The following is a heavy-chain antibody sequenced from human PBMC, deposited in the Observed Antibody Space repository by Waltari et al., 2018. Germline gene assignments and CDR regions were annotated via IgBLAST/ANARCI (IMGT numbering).Heavy chain of an antibody. Sequence: EVQLVESGGGVVRPGGSLRLSCAASGFTFDDYGMSWVRQAPGKGREWVSGINWNGGSTGYADSVKGRFTISRDNAKNCLYLQMTSLRAEDTALYYCARGYGSGSWGPIDPWGQGTLVTVSS. CDR1: GFTFDDYG. J-gene: IGHJ5*02. CDR2: INWNGGST. CDR3: ARGYGSGSWGPIDP. D-gene: IGHD3-10*01. V-gene: IGHV3-20*04.